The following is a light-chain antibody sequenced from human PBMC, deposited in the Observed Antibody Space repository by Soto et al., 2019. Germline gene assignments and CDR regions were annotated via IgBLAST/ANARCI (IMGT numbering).Light chain of an antibody. CDR1: SSNIGNNY. CDR2: DNN. CDR3: GTWDTSLRAL. J-gene: IGLJ6*01. Sequence: QSVLTQPPSVSAAPGQTVTISCSGTSSNIGNNYVSWYQQLPGPAPKLLIFDNNKRPSGIPDRFPGSKSGTSATLVITGLQTGDEADYYCGTWDTSLRALFGGGTKVTVL. V-gene: IGLV1-51*01.